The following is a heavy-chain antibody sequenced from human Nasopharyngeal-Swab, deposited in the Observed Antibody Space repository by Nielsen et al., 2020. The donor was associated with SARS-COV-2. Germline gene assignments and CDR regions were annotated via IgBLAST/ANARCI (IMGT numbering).Heavy chain of an antibody. J-gene: IGHJ1*01. D-gene: IGHD1-26*01. CDR2: INHSGST. CDR1: GGSFSGYY. CDR3: ARGPAWWELLPEYFQH. Sequence: SETLSLTCAVYGGSFSGYYWSWIRQPPGKGLEWIGEINHSGSTNYNPSLKSRVTISVDTSENQFSLKLSSVTAADTAVYYCARGPAWWELLPEYFQHWGQGTLVTVSS. V-gene: IGHV4-34*01.